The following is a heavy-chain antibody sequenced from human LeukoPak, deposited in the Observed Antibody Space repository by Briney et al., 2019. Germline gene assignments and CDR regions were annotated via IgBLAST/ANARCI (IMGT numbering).Heavy chain of an antibody. CDR1: GFTFSSYA. D-gene: IGHD3-22*01. J-gene: IGHJ4*02. Sequence: PGGSLRLSCEASGFTFSSYAMSWVRQAPGKGLEWVSAISGSGGSTYYADSVKGRFTISRDNSKNTLYLQMNSLRAEDTAVYYCAKDYYYDSSGYFDYWGQGTLVTVSS. V-gene: IGHV3-23*01. CDR3: AKDYYYDSSGYFDY. CDR2: ISGSGGST.